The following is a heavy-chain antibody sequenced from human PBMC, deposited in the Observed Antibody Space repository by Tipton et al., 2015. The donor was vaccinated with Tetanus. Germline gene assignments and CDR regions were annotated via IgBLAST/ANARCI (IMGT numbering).Heavy chain of an antibody. CDR1: GGSISSGGYY. Sequence: TLSLTCTVSGGSISSGGYYWSWIRQHPGKGLEWIGDIYYSGSTHYNPSLKSRVTISVDTYKNQFSLKVNSVTAADTAGYYCSREKSSSSDYWGQGTLVTVSS. CDR3: SREKSSSSDY. CDR2: IYYSGST. V-gene: IGHV4-31*03. D-gene: IGHD6-6*01. J-gene: IGHJ4*02.